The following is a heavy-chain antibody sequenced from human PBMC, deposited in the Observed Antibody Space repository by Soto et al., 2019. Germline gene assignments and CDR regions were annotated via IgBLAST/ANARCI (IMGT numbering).Heavy chain of an antibody. J-gene: IGHJ4*02. D-gene: IGHD3-9*01. CDR1: GFTFSSYA. Sequence: PGGSLRLSCAASGFTFSSYAMSWVRQAPGKGLEWVSAISGSGGSTYYADSVKGRFTISRDNSKNTLYLQMNSLRAEDTAVYYCAKTLSHYDILTGYHPPYYFDYWGQGTLVIVSS. V-gene: IGHV3-23*01. CDR3: AKTLSHYDILTGYHPPYYFDY. CDR2: ISGSGGST.